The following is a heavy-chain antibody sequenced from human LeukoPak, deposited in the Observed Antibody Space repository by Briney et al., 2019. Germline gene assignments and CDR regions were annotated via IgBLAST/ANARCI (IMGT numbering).Heavy chain of an antibody. J-gene: IGHJ5*02. CDR2: IYVTEST. CDR3: ARDSGTTGEVKFDP. CDR1: GFSISSNYY. D-gene: IGHD3-10*01. V-gene: IGHV4-4*07. Sequence: SPSETLSLTCTVSGFSISSNYYWSWIRQPAGKGLEWIGRIYVTESTTYNPSLKSRVTISIDTSKNQFSLKLTSVTAADTAVYYCARDSGTTGEVKFDPWGQGTLVTVSS.